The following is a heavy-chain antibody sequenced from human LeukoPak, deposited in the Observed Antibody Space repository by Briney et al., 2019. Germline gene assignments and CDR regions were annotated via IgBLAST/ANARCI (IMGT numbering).Heavy chain of an antibody. D-gene: IGHD3-3*01. J-gene: IGHJ5*02. V-gene: IGHV4-34*01. CDR1: GGSFSGYY. CDR3: ARGLDIRFSWSPRFDP. CDR2: INHSGST. Sequence: SETLSLTCAVYGGSFSGYYWSWIRQPPGKGLEWIGEINHSGSTNYNPSLKSRVTISVDTSKNQFSLKLSSVTAADTAVCYCARGLDIRFSWSPRFDPWGQGTLVTVSS.